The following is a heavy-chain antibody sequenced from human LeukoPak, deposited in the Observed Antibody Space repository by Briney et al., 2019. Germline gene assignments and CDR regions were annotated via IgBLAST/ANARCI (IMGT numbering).Heavy chain of an antibody. CDR1: GFTFSNHG. Sequence: PGRSLRLSCAASGFTFSNHGMHWVRQAPGKGPEWVALIWYDGSNKYYGDSVKGRFTISRDNSKNTVYLQMNSLRAVDTGVYYCARDRLEAVTDDDYFDYWGQGTLVTVSS. J-gene: IGHJ4*02. D-gene: IGHD2-21*02. V-gene: IGHV3-33*01. CDR3: ARDRLEAVTDDDYFDY. CDR2: IWYDGSNK.